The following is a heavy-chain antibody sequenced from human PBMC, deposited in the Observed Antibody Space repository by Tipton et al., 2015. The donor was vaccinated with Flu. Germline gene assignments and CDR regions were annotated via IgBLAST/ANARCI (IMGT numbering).Heavy chain of an antibody. CDR3: AKDLTYYYYYGMDV. CDR1: GFTFSSHW. Sequence: SLRLSCAAFGFTFSSHWMSWVRQAPGKGLERVANINQDGSEKYYVDSVKGRFTISRDNTKNSLYLQMNSLRAEDTAVYYCAKDLTYYYYYGMDVWGQGTTVTVSS. V-gene: IGHV3-7*01. CDR2: INQDGSEK. D-gene: IGHD4/OR15-4a*01. J-gene: IGHJ6*02.